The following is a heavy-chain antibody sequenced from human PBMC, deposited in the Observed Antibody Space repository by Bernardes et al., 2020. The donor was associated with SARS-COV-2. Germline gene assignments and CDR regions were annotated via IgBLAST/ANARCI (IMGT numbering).Heavy chain of an antibody. CDR2: ISGSGGST. V-gene: IGHV3-23*01. J-gene: IGHJ6*02. CDR3: AKDVRRGYDFWSGPTSYYYYYGMDV. CDR1: GFTFSSYA. D-gene: IGHD3-3*01. Sequence: GGSLRLSCAASGFTFSSYAMSWVRQAPGRGLEWVSAISGSGGSTYYADSVKGRFTISRDNSKNTLYLQMNSLRAEDTAVYYCAKDVRRGYDFWSGPTSYYYYYGMDVWGQGTTVTVSS.